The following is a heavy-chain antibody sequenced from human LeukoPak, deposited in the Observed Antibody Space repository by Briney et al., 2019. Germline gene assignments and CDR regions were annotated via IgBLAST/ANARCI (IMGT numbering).Heavy chain of an antibody. CDR2: IYHSGST. CDR3: ARDQPYTDV. CDR1: GYSISSGYY. Sequence: SETQSLTCTVSGYSISSGYYWGWIRQPPGKGLEWIGSIYHSGSTYYNPSLKSRVTISVDTSKNQFSLKLSSVTAAVTAVYYCARDQPYTDVWGKGTTVTVSS. J-gene: IGHJ6*03. V-gene: IGHV4-38-2*02.